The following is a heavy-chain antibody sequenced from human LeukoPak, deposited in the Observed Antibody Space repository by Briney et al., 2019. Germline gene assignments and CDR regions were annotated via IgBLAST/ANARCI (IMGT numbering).Heavy chain of an antibody. CDR1: GGSFSGYY. CDR3: ARRGGGRIAVAGTRGTRYYFDY. CDR2: INHSGST. J-gene: IGHJ4*02. Sequence: SETLSLTCAVYGGSFSGYYWSWIRQPPGKVLEWIGEINHSGSTNYNPSLKSRVTISVDTSKNQFSLKLSSVTAADTAVYYCARRGGGRIAVAGTRGTRYYFDYWGQGTLVTVSS. D-gene: IGHD6-19*01. V-gene: IGHV4-34*01.